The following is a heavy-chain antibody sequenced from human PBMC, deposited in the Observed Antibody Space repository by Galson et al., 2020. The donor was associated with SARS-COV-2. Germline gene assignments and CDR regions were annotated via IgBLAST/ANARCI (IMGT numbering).Heavy chain of an antibody. CDR1: GFTFSSYA. CDR3: AKRTVGATRLYYFDY. V-gene: IGHV3-23*01. J-gene: IGHJ4*02. CDR2: ISGSGGST. Sequence: GGSLRLSCAASGFTFSSYAMSWVRQAPGKGLEWVSAISGSGGSTYYADSVKGRFTISRDNSKNTLYLQMNSLRAEDTAVYYCAKRTVGATRLYYFDYWGQGTLVTVSS. D-gene: IGHD1-26*01.